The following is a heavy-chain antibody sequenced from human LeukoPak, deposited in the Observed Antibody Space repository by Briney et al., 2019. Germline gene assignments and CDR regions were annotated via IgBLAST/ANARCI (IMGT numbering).Heavy chain of an antibody. CDR1: GFTFSSYS. J-gene: IGHJ4*02. CDR2: ISSSSSII. CDR3: ARDYYDSSGYLDY. Sequence: GGSLRLSCAASGFTFSSYSMNWVRQAPEKGPEWVSYISSSSSIIYYADSVKGRFTISRDNAKNSLYLQMNSLRDEDTSVYYCARDYYDSSGYLDYWGQGTLVTVSS. D-gene: IGHD3-22*01. V-gene: IGHV3-48*02.